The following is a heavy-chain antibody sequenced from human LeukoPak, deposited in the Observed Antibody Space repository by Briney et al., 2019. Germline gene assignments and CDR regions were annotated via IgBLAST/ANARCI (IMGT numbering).Heavy chain of an antibody. CDR2: ISSSGSYI. Sequence: GGSLRLSCAASGFTFSSYSMNWVRQAPGKGLDWVSSISSSGSYIYYADSLKGRFTTSRDNAKNSLYLQMNSLRAEDTAVYYCARGPEDYYGSGSYYTNDYWGQGTLATVSS. J-gene: IGHJ4*02. CDR1: GFTFSSYS. D-gene: IGHD3-10*01. V-gene: IGHV3-21*01. CDR3: ARGPEDYYGSGSYYTNDY.